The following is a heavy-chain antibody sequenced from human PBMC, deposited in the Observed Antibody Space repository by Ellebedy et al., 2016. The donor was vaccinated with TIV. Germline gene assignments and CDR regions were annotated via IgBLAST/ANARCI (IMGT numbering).Heavy chain of an antibody. CDR2: IWYEGSYK. V-gene: IGHV3-33*01. CDR1: GFRFSSYG. CDR3: ARGPLGGTPRAFDS. D-gene: IGHD1-26*01. Sequence: PGESLKISCAASGFRFSSYGIHWVRQAPGKGLEWVALIWYEGSYKYYGDSVKGRFTISRDDSKNTVYLQMNSLRADDTAIYHCARGPLGGTPRAFDSWGQGTLVTVSS. J-gene: IGHJ4*02.